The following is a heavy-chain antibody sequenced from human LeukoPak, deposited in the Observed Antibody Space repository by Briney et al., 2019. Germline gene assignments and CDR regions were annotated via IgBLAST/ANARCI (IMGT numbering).Heavy chain of an antibody. D-gene: IGHD3-22*01. J-gene: IGHJ4*02. CDR1: GFTLSSYW. Sequence: GGSLRLSCAASGFTLSSYWMTWVRQAPGKGLVWVSRINSDGRSTSYADSVKGRFTISRDNSKNTLRLQMNSLRAEDTAVYYCARHSSGYYHYDYWGPGTPVTVAS. CDR2: INSDGRST. CDR3: ARHSSGYYHYDY. V-gene: IGHV3-74*01.